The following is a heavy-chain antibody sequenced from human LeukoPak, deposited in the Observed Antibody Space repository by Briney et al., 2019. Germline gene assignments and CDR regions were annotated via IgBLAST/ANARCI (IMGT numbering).Heavy chain of an antibody. CDR1: GYTFTGYY. Sequence: ASVKVSCKASGYTFTGYYMHWVRQAPGQGLEWMGWINPNSGGTNYAQKFQGRVTMTRDTSISTAYMELTSLRSDDTAVYYCARVPAVTTAPDYWGQGTLVTVSS. J-gene: IGHJ4*02. V-gene: IGHV1-2*02. D-gene: IGHD4-17*01. CDR2: INPNSGGT. CDR3: ARVPAVTTAPDY.